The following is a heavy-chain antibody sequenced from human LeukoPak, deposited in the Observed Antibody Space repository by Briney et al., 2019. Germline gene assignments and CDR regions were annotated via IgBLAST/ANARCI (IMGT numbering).Heavy chain of an antibody. J-gene: IGHJ3*02. V-gene: IGHV3-21*01. D-gene: IGHD3-10*01. CDR2: ISSSSSYI. CDR1: GFTFSVAW. Sequence: GGSLRLSCVGSGFTFSVAWMSWVRQAPGKGLEWVSSISSSSSYIYYADSVKGRFTISRDNAKNSLYLQMNSLRAEDTAVYYCARVTMVRGVYDAFDIWGQGTMVTVSS. CDR3: ARVTMVRGVYDAFDI.